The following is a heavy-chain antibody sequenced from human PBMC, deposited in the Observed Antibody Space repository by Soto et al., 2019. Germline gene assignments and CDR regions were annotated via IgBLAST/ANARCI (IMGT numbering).Heavy chain of an antibody. V-gene: IGHV4-59*08. Sequence: PSETLPLTCTDSGGTISSFYGSWIRPPPGKGLERIWYIYYSGSTNYNPSLKSRVTISVDTSKNQFSLKLSSVTAADTAVYYCARRPYYDFWSGYPTGGAFDIWGQGTMVTVSS. CDR1: GGTISSFY. CDR3: ARRPYYDFWSGYPTGGAFDI. D-gene: IGHD3-3*01. CDR2: IYYSGST. J-gene: IGHJ3*02.